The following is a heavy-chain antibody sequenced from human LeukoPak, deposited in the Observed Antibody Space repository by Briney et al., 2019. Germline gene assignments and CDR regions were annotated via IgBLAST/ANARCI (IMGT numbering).Heavy chain of an antibody. V-gene: IGHV3-66*01. CDR2: IYSGGST. CDR3: ARSPVPYDSSGYYYYYYYGMDV. Sequence: GGSLRLSCAASGFTFSSYSMNWVRQAPGKGLEWVSVIYSGGSTYYADSVKGRFTISRDNSKNTLYLQMNSLRAEDTAVYYCARSPVPYDSSGYYYYYYYGMDVWGQGTTVTVSS. J-gene: IGHJ6*02. D-gene: IGHD3-22*01. CDR1: GFTFSSYS.